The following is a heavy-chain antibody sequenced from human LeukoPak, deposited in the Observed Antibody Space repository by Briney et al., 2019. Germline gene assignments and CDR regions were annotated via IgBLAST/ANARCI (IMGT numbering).Heavy chain of an antibody. CDR1: GGSISSHY. J-gene: IGHJ6*02. Sequence: SETLSLTCTVSGGSISSHYWSWIRQPPGKGLEWIGYIYYSGSTNYNPSLKSRVTISVDTSKNQFSLKLSSVTAADTAVYYCARDSRITMVRGVTYLLPYGMDVWGQGTTVTVSS. V-gene: IGHV4-59*11. CDR2: IYYSGST. D-gene: IGHD3-10*01. CDR3: ARDSRITMVRGVTYLLPYGMDV.